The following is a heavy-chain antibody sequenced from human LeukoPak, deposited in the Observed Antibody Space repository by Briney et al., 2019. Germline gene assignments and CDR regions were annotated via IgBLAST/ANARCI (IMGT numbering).Heavy chain of an antibody. V-gene: IGHV5-51*01. Sequence: GESLKISCKGSGYSFTSYWIGWVRQMPGKGLEWMGIIYPGDSDTRYSPSFQGQVTISADKTISTAYLQWSSLKASDTAMYYCASHYYDSSGYYEADIWGQGTMVTVSS. J-gene: IGHJ3*02. D-gene: IGHD3-22*01. CDR1: GYSFTSYW. CDR3: ASHYYDSSGYYEADI. CDR2: IYPGDSDT.